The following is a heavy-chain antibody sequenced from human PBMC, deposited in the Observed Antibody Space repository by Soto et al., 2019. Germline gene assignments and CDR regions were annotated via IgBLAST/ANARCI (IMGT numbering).Heavy chain of an antibody. CDR2: IRNKPNGHTT. Sequence: LSCEGSGFTFSGHYMDWVGQAPGKGLEWLGRIRNKPNGHTTAYAASVKGRFTISRDDSKNLVYLQMNSLKSEDTALYYCSTTVITAPLFEYWGQGTLVTVSS. CDR3: STTVITAPLFEY. V-gene: IGHV3-72*01. CDR1: GFTFSGHY. D-gene: IGHD2-21*02. J-gene: IGHJ4*02.